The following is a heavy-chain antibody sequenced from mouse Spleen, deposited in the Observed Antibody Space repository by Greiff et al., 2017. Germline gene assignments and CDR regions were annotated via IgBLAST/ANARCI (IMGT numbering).Heavy chain of an antibody. J-gene: IGHJ2*01. CDR1: GYTFTSYW. CDR3: ARTKAYYGNPYYFDY. CDR2: IDPSDSET. Sequence: QVQLQQPGAELVRPGSSVKLSCKASGYTFTSYWMHWVKQRPIQGLEWIGNIDPSDSETHYNQKFKDKATLTVDKSSSTAYMQLSSLTSEDSAVYYCARTKAYYGNPYYFDYWGQGTTLTVSS. V-gene: IGHV1-52*01. D-gene: IGHD2-10*01.